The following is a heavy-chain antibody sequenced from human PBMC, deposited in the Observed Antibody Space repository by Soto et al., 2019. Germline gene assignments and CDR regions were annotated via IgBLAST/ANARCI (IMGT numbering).Heavy chain of an antibody. V-gene: IGHV3-13*01. CDR1: GFTFSSYD. J-gene: IGHJ5*02. D-gene: IGHD1-26*01. Sequence: LRLSCAASGFTFSSYDMHWVRQATGKGLEWVSAIGTAGDTYYPGSVKGRFTISRENAKNSLYLQMNSLRAGDTAVYYCARVYSGSYLRWFDPWGQGTLVTVSS. CDR2: IGTAGDT. CDR3: ARVYSGSYLRWFDP.